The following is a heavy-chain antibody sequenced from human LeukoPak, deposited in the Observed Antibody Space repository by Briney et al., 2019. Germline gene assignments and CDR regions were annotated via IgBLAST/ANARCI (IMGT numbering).Heavy chain of an antibody. CDR1: GYTFTSYA. CDR2: IIPIFGTA. Sequence: GASVKVSCKASGYTFTSYAISWVRQAPGQGLEWMGGIIPIFGTANYAQKFQGRVTITTDESTSTAYMELSSLRSEDTAVYYCARESLEQQLPHSSGFDPWGQGTLVTVSS. D-gene: IGHD6-13*01. J-gene: IGHJ5*02. CDR3: ARESLEQQLPHSSGFDP. V-gene: IGHV1-69*05.